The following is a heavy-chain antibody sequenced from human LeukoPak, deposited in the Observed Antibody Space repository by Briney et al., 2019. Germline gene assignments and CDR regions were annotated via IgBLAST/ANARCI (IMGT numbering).Heavy chain of an antibody. D-gene: IGHD3-16*01. CDR3: TRRLDD. Sequence: GGSLRLSCRGSGFIYGNYWMTWVRQAPGKGLEWVANVKQDGRERHYVDSVEGRFTISRDNTQNSVYLQMNGLRVEDTAVYYCTRRLDDWGQGTLVTVSS. CDR1: GFIYGNYW. CDR2: VKQDGRER. V-gene: IGHV3-7*01. J-gene: IGHJ4*02.